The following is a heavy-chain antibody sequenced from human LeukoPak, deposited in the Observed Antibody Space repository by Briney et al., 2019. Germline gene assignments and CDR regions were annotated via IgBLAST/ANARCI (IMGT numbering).Heavy chain of an antibody. V-gene: IGHV3-7*01. Sequence: PGGSLRLSCGASGLAFRNYWMSWVRQAPGKGLEWVANIQQDGSEKNYIDSVQGRFTISRDNAKTSLYLQMNSLRAEDTAVYYCARDSAVATYYGVDVWGQGTTVTVSS. CDR1: GLAFRNYW. CDR2: IQQDGSEK. CDR3: ARDSAVATYYGVDV. J-gene: IGHJ6*02. D-gene: IGHD6-19*01.